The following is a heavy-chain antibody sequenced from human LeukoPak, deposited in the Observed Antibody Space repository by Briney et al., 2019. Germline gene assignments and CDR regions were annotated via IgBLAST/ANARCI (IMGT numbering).Heavy chain of an antibody. CDR1: GFTFSDYY. CDR3: ARAAAAGFDY. D-gene: IGHD6-13*01. J-gene: IGHJ4*02. V-gene: IGHV3-11*04. CDR2: ISTTGSTK. Sequence: PGGSLRLSCAASGFTFSDYYMSWIRQAPGKGLEWVSYISTTGSTKYYADSVKGRFTISRDNAKNSLYLQMNSLRAEDTAVYYCARAAAAGFDYWGQGTLVTVSS.